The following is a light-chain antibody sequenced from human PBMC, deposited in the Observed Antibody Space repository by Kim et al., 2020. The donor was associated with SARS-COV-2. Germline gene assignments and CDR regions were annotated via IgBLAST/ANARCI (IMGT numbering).Light chain of an antibody. J-gene: IGLJ2*01. Sequence: QSALTQPRSVSGSPGQSVTISCTGTNIDIGDFKYVSWYQHHPGKVPKLMIYDVTKRPSGVPDRFSGSKSGDTASLTISGLQSEDEADYYCCSYAGTYIMVFGGGTQPDRP. CDR1: NIDIGDFKY. CDR2: DVT. CDR3: CSYAGTYIMV. V-gene: IGLV2-11*01.